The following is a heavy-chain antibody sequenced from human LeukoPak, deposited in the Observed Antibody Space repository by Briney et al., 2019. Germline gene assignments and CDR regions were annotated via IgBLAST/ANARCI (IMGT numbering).Heavy chain of an antibody. D-gene: IGHD6-6*01. CDR2: INPNSGGT. CDR1: GYTFTGYY. V-gene: IGHV1-2*02. CDR3: ARSYSSIAARHGY. Sequence: ASVKVSCKASGYTFTGYYMHWVRQAPGQGLEWMGWINPNSGGTNYAQKFQGRVTMTRDTSISTAYMELSRLRSDDTAVYYCARSYSSIAARHGYWGQGTLVTVSS. J-gene: IGHJ4*02.